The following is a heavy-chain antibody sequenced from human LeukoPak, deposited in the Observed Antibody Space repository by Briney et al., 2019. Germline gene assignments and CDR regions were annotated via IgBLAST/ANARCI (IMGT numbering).Heavy chain of an antibody. CDR1: GFTFIDYD. CDR2: IGIRGDT. V-gene: IGHV3-13*01. D-gene: IGHD6-19*01. Sequence: SGGSLRLSCAASGFTFIDYDMHWVRQVIGNGLEWVSAIGIRGDTHYSGSVKGRFTISRENAESSLYLQMNSLRAEDTAVYYCARGGIQVSGIDEFDYWGQGTLVTVSS. J-gene: IGHJ4*02. CDR3: ARGGIQVSGIDEFDY.